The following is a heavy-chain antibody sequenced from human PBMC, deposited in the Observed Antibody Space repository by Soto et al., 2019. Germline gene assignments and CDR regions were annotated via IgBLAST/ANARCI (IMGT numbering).Heavy chain of an antibody. J-gene: IGHJ3*02. CDR1: GFTFSSYS. Sequence: PGGSLRLSCAASGFTFSSYSMNWVRQAPGKGLEWVSSISSSSSYIYYADSVKGRFTISRDNAKNSLYLQMNSLRAEDTAVYYCARDQPQYYDILTGYYNSAFDIWGQGTMVTVSS. D-gene: IGHD3-9*01. CDR2: ISSSSSYI. CDR3: ARDQPQYYDILTGYYNSAFDI. V-gene: IGHV3-21*01.